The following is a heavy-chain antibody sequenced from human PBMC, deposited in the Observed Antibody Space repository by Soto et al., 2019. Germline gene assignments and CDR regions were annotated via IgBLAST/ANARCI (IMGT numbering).Heavy chain of an antibody. CDR3: ARDSGGSGTVFDY. J-gene: IGHJ4*02. CDR2: IYSGGST. CDR1: GFTVSNNY. V-gene: IGHV3-66*01. D-gene: IGHD3-10*01. Sequence: EVQLVESGGGLVQPGGSLRLSCAASGFTVSNNYMNWVRQAPGKGLEWVSVIYSGGSTYYADSVKGRFTISRDNSKNTLYHQMNSLRVEDTAVYYCARDSGGSGTVFDYWGQGTLVTVSS.